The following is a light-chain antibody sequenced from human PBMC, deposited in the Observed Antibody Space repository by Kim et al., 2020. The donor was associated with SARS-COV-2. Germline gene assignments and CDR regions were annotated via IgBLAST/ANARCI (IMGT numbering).Light chain of an antibody. CDR1: QSGSSSY. CDR3: QQYGSSPPWT. CDR2: GAS. J-gene: IGKJ1*01. V-gene: IGKV3-20*01. Sequence: EIALTQSPGTLSLSPGERATLSCRASQSGSSSYLAWYQQKPGQAPRLLIYGASSRATGIPDRFSGSGSGTDFTLTISRLEPEDFAVYYCQQYGSSPPWTCGQGTKVDIK.